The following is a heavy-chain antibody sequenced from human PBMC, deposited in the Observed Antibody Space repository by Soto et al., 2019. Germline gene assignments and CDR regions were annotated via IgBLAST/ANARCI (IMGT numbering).Heavy chain of an antibody. V-gene: IGHV1-69*06. CDR1: GGTFSSYA. Sequence: ASLKVSCKASGGTFSSYAISWVRQAPGQGLEWMGGIIPIFGTANYAQKFQGRVTITADKSTSTAYMELSSLRSEDTAVYYCASRWGPPQYYYYYGMDVWGQGTTVTVSS. CDR3: ASRWGPPQYYYYYGMDV. CDR2: IIPIFGTA. J-gene: IGHJ6*02. D-gene: IGHD1-26*01.